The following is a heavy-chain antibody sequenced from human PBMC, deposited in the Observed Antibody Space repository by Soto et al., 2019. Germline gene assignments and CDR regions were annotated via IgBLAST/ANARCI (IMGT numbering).Heavy chain of an antibody. CDR3: ARSPLRQGYSSSSFSSAWFDP. D-gene: IGHD6-6*01. CDR2: IYYSGSS. Sequence: SETLSLTCSVFGGSVSTGDFYWSWIRQTPGKGLEWIGYIYYSGSSYYHPSLQSRVTISVDTSKNQFSLKLSSVTAADTAVYYCARSPLRQGYSSSSFSSAWFDPWGQGTLVTVSS. J-gene: IGHJ5*02. V-gene: IGHV4-61*08. CDR1: GGSVSTGDFY.